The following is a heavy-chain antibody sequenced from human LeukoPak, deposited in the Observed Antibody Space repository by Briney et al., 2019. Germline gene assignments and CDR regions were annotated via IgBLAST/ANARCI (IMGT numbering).Heavy chain of an antibody. J-gene: IGHJ4*02. CDR2: IYYSGST. CDR3: ARVRYSGSSYYFDY. Sequence: SETLSLTCTVSGGSISSYYWSWIRQPPGQGLEWIGYIYYSGSTNYNPSLKSRVTISVDTSKNQFSLKLSSVTAADTAVYYCARVRYSGSSYYFDYWGQGTLVTVSS. D-gene: IGHD1-26*01. CDR1: GGSISSYY. V-gene: IGHV4-59*01.